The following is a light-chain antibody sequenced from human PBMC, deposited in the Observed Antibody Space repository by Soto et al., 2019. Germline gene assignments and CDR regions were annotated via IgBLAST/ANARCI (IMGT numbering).Light chain of an antibody. Sequence: TQLPCTRPGFHADRVPLFCRASQSVNINLAWYQQRPGQAPKLLIYGASTKDSGIPGRFSGRGSGTEFTLTISGVQPEDFAVYQCQQYCNSPRTFGQGTKVDIK. CDR1: QSVNIN. V-gene: IGKV3-15*01. J-gene: IGKJ1*01. CDR3: QQYCNSPRT. CDR2: GAS.